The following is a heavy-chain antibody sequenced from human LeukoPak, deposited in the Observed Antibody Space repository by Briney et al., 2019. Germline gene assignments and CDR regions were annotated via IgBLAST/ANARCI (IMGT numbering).Heavy chain of an antibody. D-gene: IGHD6-19*01. CDR3: AKDIGVSGWYWYHMDV. CDR2: IRYDGSNK. J-gene: IGHJ6*03. V-gene: IGHV3-30*02. Sequence: GGCLRPVYAASGFTFSNLVMSWVRQAPGKGLEWVAFIRYDGSNKSYADSVKDRFTISRDNSKNTLYLQMNSVRAEDTAVYYCAKDIGVSGWYWYHMDVWGKGTTVTISS. CDR1: GFTFSNLV.